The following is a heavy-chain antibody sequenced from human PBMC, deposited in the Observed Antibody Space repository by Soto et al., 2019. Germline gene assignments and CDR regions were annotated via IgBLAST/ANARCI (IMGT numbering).Heavy chain of an antibody. CDR1: GYTFSNYY. Sequence: ASVKVSCKASGYTFSNYYMHWVRQAPGQGFEWMGRISPKSGGTNYAQKFQGRVSMTWDTSLKTAYMELSSLMSEDTAVYYCTTDGLEYSSSPDMYYFDYWGQGTLVTVSS. CDR3: TTDGLEYSSSPDMYYFDY. D-gene: IGHD6-6*01. CDR2: ISPKSGGT. J-gene: IGHJ4*02. V-gene: IGHV1-2*02.